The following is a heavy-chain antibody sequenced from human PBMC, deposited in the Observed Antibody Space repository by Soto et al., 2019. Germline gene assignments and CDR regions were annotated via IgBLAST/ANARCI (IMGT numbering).Heavy chain of an antibody. CDR3: ARGRGSFYLDF. CDR1: GFTFGNYL. D-gene: IGHD1-26*01. CDR2: IHNDGKTT. V-gene: IGHV3-74*01. J-gene: IGHJ4*02. Sequence: EVHLVESGGGLVQPGGSLRLSCAASGFTFGNYLMDWVRQAPGKGLVWVARIHNDGKTTTYADSVKGRFTISRDIAKSTLYLQMNSLSADDTAVYYCARGRGSFYLDFWGQGTLVTVS.